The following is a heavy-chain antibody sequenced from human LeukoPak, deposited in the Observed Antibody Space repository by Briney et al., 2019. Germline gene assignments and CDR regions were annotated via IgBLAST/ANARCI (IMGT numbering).Heavy chain of an antibody. V-gene: IGHV1-2*02. D-gene: IGHD1-26*01. CDR3: ARRGAVIDY. Sequence: ASVKVSCKASGYTLSGYYIHWVRQAPGQGLEWMGWIDPNSGGTNYAQNFQGRVTVTGDTSISTAYMELSRLRSDDTAVYYCARRGAVIDYWGRGTRVTVSS. CDR2: IDPNSGGT. CDR1: GYTLSGYY. J-gene: IGHJ4*02.